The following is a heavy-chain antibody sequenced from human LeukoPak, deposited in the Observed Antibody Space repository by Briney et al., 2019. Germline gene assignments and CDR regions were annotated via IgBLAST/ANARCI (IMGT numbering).Heavy chain of an antibody. D-gene: IGHD6-6*01. CDR2: IIPIFGTA. V-gene: IGHV1-69*13. J-gene: IGHJ3*02. Sequence: SVKVSCKASGYTFTSYAMNWVRQAPGQGLEWMGGIIPIFGTAYYAQKFQGRVTITADESTSTAYVELSSLRSEDTAVYYCARVTSIAARPGGRAFDIWGQGTMVTVSS. CDR1: GYTFTSYA. CDR3: ARVTSIAARPGGRAFDI.